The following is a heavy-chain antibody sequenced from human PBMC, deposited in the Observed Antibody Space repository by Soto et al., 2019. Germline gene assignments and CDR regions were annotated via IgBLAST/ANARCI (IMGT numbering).Heavy chain of an antibody. CDR1: GGTFSSYA. D-gene: IGHD6-13*01. J-gene: IGHJ3*02. CDR2: IIPIFGTA. V-gene: IGHV1-69*06. CDR3: ARSAAGYAFDI. Sequence: DSCKASGGTFSSYAISWVRQAPGQGLEWMGGIIPIFGTANYAQKFQGRVTITADKSTSTAYMELSSLRSEDTAVYYCARSAAGYAFDIWGQGTMVTVSS.